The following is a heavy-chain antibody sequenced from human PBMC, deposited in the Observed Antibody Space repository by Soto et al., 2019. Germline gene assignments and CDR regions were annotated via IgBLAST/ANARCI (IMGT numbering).Heavy chain of an antibody. Sequence: ASLKVSCKATGYTFTSYYKHWVRQAPGQGLEWMGIINPSGGSTSYAQKFQGRVTMTRDTSTSTVYMELSSLRSEDTAVYYCARDRTDAAMASYYYYGMDVWGQGTTVPVS. V-gene: IGHV1-46*01. CDR1: GYTFTSYY. J-gene: IGHJ6*02. D-gene: IGHD5-18*01. CDR3: ARDRTDAAMASYYYYGMDV. CDR2: INPSGGST.